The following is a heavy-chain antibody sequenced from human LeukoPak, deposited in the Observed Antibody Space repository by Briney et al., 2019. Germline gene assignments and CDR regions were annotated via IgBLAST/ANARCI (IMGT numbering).Heavy chain of an antibody. CDR3: ARELIAAAGNDY. Sequence: GGSLRLSCAASGFTFSDYYMSWIRQAPGKGLEGVSDISSSSYTNYSDSVKGRFTIARDNAKNSLYLQMNSLRAEDTAVYYCARELIAAAGNDYWGQGTLVTVSS. CDR1: GFTFSDYY. D-gene: IGHD6-13*01. CDR2: ISSSSYT. V-gene: IGHV3-11*06. J-gene: IGHJ4*02.